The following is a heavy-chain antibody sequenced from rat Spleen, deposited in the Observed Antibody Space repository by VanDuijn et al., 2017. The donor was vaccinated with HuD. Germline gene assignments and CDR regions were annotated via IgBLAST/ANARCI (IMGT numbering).Heavy chain of an antibody. Sequence: EVQLVESDGGLVQPGRSLKLSCAASGFTFSDYNMAWVRQAPKKGLEWVASISYEGSSTYYGDSVKGRFTISRDNAKSTLYLQMDSLRSEDTASYYCVRHGYTRYYFDYWGQGVMVTVSS. CDR1: GFTFSDYN. J-gene: IGHJ2*01. CDR2: ISYEGSST. V-gene: IGHV5-22*01. D-gene: IGHD1-9*01. CDR3: VRHGYTRYYFDY.